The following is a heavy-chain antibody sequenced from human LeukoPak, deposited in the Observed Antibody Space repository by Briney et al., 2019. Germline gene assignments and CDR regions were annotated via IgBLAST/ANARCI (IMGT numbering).Heavy chain of an antibody. Sequence: GGSLRLSCAASGFTFSSYSMNWVRQAPGKGLEWASSISSSSSYIYYADSVKGRFTISRDNAKNSLYLQMNSLRAEDTAVYYCARDRIVGATLDSYWGQGTLVTVSS. V-gene: IGHV3-21*01. J-gene: IGHJ4*02. D-gene: IGHD1-26*01. CDR3: ARDRIVGATLDSY. CDR1: GFTFSSYS. CDR2: ISSSSSYI.